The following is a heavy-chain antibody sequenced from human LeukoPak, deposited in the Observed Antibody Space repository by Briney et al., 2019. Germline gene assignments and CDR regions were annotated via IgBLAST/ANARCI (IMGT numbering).Heavy chain of an antibody. CDR2: SSGSGGSI. CDR1: GFTFNNYA. D-gene: IGHD6-13*01. CDR3: AKGSSAGVGTLRVPFDY. J-gene: IGHJ4*02. Sequence: QPGGSLRLSCAASGFTFNNYAMNWVRQAPGKGREWVSASSGSGGSIYYADSVQGRFTISRDNSKNTLYLQMNSLRAEDTAVYYCAKGSSAGVGTLRVPFDYWGQGTLVTVSS. V-gene: IGHV3-23*01.